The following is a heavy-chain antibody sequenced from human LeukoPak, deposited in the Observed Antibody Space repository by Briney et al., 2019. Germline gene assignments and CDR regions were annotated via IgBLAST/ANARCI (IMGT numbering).Heavy chain of an antibody. J-gene: IGHJ4*02. CDR3: ARGGGGFDY. CDR2: INHSGNT. CDR1: GGSLGNHF. D-gene: IGHD3-16*01. V-gene: IGHV4-34*01. Sequence: SETLSLTCAVSGGSLGNHFWSWIRQPPGKGLEWIGEINHSGNTDYNPSLKSRVTISVDASKKQSSLRLNSVTAADTAVFYCARGGGGFDYWGQGTLVTVSS.